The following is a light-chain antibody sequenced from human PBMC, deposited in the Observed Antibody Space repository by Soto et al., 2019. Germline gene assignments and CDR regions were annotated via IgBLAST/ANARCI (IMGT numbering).Light chain of an antibody. Sequence: DITITQSPSTLSGSVGDTVTITCRASQTISSWLAWYQQKPGKAPKLLIYDASSLESGVPSRFSGSGSGTEFTLTISSLEPEDFAVYYCQHRSNWPRTFGQGTMVDI. CDR1: QTISSW. CDR3: QHRSNWPRT. CDR2: DAS. J-gene: IGKJ1*01. V-gene: IGKV1-5*01.